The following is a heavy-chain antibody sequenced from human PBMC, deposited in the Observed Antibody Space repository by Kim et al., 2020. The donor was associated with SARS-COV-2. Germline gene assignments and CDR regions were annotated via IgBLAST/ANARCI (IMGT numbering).Heavy chain of an antibody. CDR3: ATNGNAY. V-gene: IGHV3-30*01. Sequence: YYGYNKNYADSVKGRFTISRDNSGNTVYLQLNSLRREDRAVYYCATNGNAYWGQGTLVSVSS. CDR2: YYGYNK. J-gene: IGHJ4*02. D-gene: IGHD1-1*01.